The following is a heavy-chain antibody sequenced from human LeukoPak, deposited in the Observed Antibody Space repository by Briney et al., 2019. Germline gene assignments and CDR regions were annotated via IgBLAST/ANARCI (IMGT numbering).Heavy chain of an antibody. CDR3: ASNSRSITMIVVVIRDDAFDI. CDR1: GGTFISYA. CDR2: IIPIFGTA. J-gene: IGHJ3*02. D-gene: IGHD3-22*01. V-gene: IGHV1-69*13. Sequence: GASVKVSCKASGGTFISYAISWVRQAPGQGLEWMGGIIPIFGTANYAQKFQGRVTITADESTSTAYMELSSLRSEDTAVYYCASNSRSITMIVVVIRDDAFDIWGRGTMVTVSS.